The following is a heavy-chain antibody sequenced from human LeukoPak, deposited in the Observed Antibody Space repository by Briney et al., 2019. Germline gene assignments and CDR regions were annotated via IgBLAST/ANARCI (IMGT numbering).Heavy chain of an antibody. CDR1: GDSISSYY. D-gene: IGHD3-22*01. Sequence: PETLSLTCTVSGDSISSYYWSWIRQPAGKGLEWIGRIYTRGSTNYNPSLKSRVTMSVHKSKHQFSLKLNSVTAADTAVYYCARDPDYSDSSEGPWGQGTLVTVSS. CDR2: IYTRGST. J-gene: IGHJ5*02. V-gene: IGHV4-4*07. CDR3: ARDPDYSDSSEGP.